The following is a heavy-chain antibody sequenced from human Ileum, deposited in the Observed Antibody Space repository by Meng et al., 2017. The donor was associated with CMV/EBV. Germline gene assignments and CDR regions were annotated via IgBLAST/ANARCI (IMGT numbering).Heavy chain of an antibody. D-gene: IGHD1-26*01. V-gene: IGHV4-59*12. CDR2: IYYSGST. CDR1: GGSISSYY. CDR3: ARAWVPGRPDY. J-gene: IGHJ4*02. Sequence: QVQLQESGPGLVKPSETLSLTCTVSGGSISSYYWSWIRQPPGKGLEWIGYIYYSGSTNYNPSLKSRVTISVDTSKNQFSLELTSVTAADTAVYFCARAWVPGRPDYWGQGALVTVSS.